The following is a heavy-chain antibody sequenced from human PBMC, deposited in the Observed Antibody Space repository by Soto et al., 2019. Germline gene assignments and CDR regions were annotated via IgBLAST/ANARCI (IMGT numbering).Heavy chain of an antibody. J-gene: IGHJ5*02. Sequence: GGSLRLSCAASGFTFSSYGMHWVRQAPGKGLEWVAVIWYDGSNKYYADSVKGRFTISRDNSKNTLYLQMNSLRAEDTAVYYCARSTGTAMAQNWFDPWGQGTLVTVSS. V-gene: IGHV3-33*01. CDR1: GFTFSSYG. CDR3: ARSTGTAMAQNWFDP. CDR2: IWYDGSNK. D-gene: IGHD5-18*01.